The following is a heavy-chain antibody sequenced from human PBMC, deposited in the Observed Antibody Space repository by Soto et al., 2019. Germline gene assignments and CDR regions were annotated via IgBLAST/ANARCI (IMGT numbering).Heavy chain of an antibody. CDR1: GYTFTSYG. CDR3: ARVGGPVGIIVLMVYDAFDI. V-gene: IGHV1-18*01. Sequence: ASVKVSCKASGYTFTSYGSSWVRQAPGQGLEWMGWISAYNGNTNYAQKLQGRVTMTTDTSTSTAYMELRSLRSDDTAVYYCARVGGPVGIIVLMVYDAFDIWGQGTMVTVSS. CDR2: ISAYNGNT. D-gene: IGHD2-8*01. J-gene: IGHJ3*02.